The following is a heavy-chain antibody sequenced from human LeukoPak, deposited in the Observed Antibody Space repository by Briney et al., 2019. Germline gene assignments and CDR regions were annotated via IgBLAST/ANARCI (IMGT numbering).Heavy chain of an antibody. CDR1: GGSFSGYS. J-gene: IGHJ4*02. CDR2: IYHSGST. D-gene: IGHD3-10*01. Sequence: SETLSLTCAVYGGSFSGYSWSWIRQPPGKGLEWIGYIYHSGSTYYNPSLKSRVTISVDRSKNQFSLKLSSVTAADTAVYYCARGTLWFGEFPRYFDYWGQGTLVTVSS. CDR3: ARGTLWFGEFPRYFDY. V-gene: IGHV4-30-2*01.